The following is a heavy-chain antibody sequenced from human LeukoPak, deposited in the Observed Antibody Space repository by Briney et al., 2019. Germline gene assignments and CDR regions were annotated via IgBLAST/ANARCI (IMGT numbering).Heavy chain of an antibody. CDR2: INHSGST. D-gene: IGHD3-10*01. CDR3: ARSLLYFDY. CDR1: GGSFSGYY. V-gene: IGHV4-34*01. Sequence: SETLSLTCAVYGGSFSGYYWSWIRQPPGKGLEWIGEINHSGSTNYNPSLKSRVTISVDTSKNQFSLKLSSVTAADTAVYYCARSLLYFDYWGQGTLVTVSS. J-gene: IGHJ4*02.